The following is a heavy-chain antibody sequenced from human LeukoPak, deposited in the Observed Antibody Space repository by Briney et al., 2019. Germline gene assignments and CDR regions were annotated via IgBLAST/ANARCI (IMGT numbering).Heavy chain of an antibody. V-gene: IGHV3-33*01. CDR2: IWYGGSNK. J-gene: IGHJ6*02. CDR3: ARDPGVTPRRYYYYGMDV. Sequence: GGSLRLSCAASGFTFSSYGMHWVRQAPGKGLEWVAVIWYGGSNKYYADSVKGRFTISRDNSKNTLYLQMNSLRAEDTAVYYCARDPGVTPRRYYYYGMDVWGQGTTVTVSS. D-gene: IGHD4-23*01. CDR1: GFTFSSYG.